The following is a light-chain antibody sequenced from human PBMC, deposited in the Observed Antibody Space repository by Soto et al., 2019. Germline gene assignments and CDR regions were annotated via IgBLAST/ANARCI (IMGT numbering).Light chain of an antibody. V-gene: IGLV1-40*01. J-gene: IGLJ1*01. CDR3: QTYDNNSDYV. CDR2: SDN. Sequence: QSVLTQPPSVSGAPGQRVTISCTGSSSNIGPGYVVHWYQQLPGAAPKLLIFSDNNRPSGVPDRFSGSKSGTSASLAITGLQTEDEADYYCQTYDNNSDYVFGTGTKVTVL. CDR1: SSNIGPGYV.